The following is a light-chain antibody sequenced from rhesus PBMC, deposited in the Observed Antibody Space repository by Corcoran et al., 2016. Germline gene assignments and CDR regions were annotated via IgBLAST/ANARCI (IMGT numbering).Light chain of an antibody. Sequence: EIVMTQSPATLSLSPGERATLFCRASQSVSSYVAWYQQKPEQAPRLLISGESSRATGIPDRFSGSGSGTDFTLIISSLEPEDVGVYYCQQYNHLYSFGQGTKVEIK. CDR1: QSVSSY. J-gene: IGKJ2*01. V-gene: IGKV3S9*01. CDR3: QQYNHLYS. CDR2: GES.